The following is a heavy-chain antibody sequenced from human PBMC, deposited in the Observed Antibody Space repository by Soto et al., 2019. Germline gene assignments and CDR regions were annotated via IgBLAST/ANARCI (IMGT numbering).Heavy chain of an antibody. V-gene: IGHV3-33*08. Sequence: GGSLRLSCAASGFTFSSYGMHWVRQAPGKGLEWVAAIQYDGSKKYYADSVKGRFTISRDNSKNTLDLQMDSLRAEDTGVYFCARDDCSSPSCYVYWGQGTPVTVSS. J-gene: IGHJ4*02. CDR2: IQYDGSKK. CDR1: GFTFSSYG. D-gene: IGHD2-2*01. CDR3: ARDDCSSPSCYVY.